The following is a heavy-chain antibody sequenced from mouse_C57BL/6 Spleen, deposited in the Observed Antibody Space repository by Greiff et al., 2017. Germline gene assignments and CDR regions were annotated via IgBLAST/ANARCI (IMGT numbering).Heavy chain of an antibody. CDR1: GFTFSDYG. J-gene: IGHJ2*01. V-gene: IGHV5-17*01. CDR2: ISSGSSTI. CDR3: ARPSVAPFDY. D-gene: IGHD1-1*01. Sequence: EVQLQESGGGLVKPGGSLKLSCAASGFTFSDYGMHWVRQAPEKGLEWVAYISSGSSTIYYADTVKGRFPLSRDNAKTTLFLQMTRLGSEDTAMYYCARPSVAPFDYGGQGTTLTVSS.